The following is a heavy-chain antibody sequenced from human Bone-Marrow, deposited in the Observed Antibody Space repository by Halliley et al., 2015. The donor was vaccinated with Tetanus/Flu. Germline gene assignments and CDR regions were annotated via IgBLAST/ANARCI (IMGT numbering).Heavy chain of an antibody. CDR3: AREPVLYSYYYYGMDV. V-gene: IGHV3-7*03. J-gene: IGHJ6*02. Sequence: GSEKYYVDSVMGRFTISRDNAKNSLYLQMNSLRAEDTAVYYCAREPVLYSYYYYGMDVWGQGTTVTVSS. CDR2: GSEK.